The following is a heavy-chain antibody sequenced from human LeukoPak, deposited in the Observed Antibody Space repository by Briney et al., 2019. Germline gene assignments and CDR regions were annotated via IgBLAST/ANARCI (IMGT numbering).Heavy chain of an antibody. Sequence: PGGSLRLSCAASGFTISNSWMTWVRQAPGKGLQWVAHINQDGGDKNYLDSVRGRFTISRDNAKNSLYLQMNSLTADDTAVYYCARGHYDLNLWGQGTTVTVSS. CDR1: GFTISNSW. V-gene: IGHV3-7*01. CDR2: INQDGGDK. J-gene: IGHJ6*02. CDR3: ARGHYDLNL.